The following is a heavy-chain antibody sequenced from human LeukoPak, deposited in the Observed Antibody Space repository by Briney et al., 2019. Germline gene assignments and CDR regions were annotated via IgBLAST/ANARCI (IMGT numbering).Heavy chain of an antibody. V-gene: IGHV1-2*02. D-gene: IGHD3-3*01. CDR3: ARGGDFWSGYYTVPDY. CDR1: GYTFTGYY. Sequence: ASVKVSCKASGYTFTGYYMHWVRQAPGQGLVWMGWINPNSGGTNYAQKFQGRVTMTRDTSISTAYMELSRLRSDDTAVYYCARGGDFWSGYYTVPDYWGQGTLVTVSS. CDR2: INPNSGGT. J-gene: IGHJ4*02.